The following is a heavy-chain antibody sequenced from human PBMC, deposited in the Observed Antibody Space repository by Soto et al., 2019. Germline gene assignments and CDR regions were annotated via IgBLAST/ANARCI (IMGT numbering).Heavy chain of an antibody. V-gene: IGHV4-30-4*01. Sequence: SETLSLTCTVSGGSISSGDYYWSWIRQPPGKGLEWIGYIYYSGSTYYNPSLKSRVTISVDTSKNQFSLKLSSVTAADTAVYYCARVGIQLWLPRGWFDPWGQGTLVTVSS. CDR2: IYYSGST. CDR1: GGSISSGDYY. CDR3: ARVGIQLWLPRGWFDP. D-gene: IGHD5-18*01. J-gene: IGHJ5*02.